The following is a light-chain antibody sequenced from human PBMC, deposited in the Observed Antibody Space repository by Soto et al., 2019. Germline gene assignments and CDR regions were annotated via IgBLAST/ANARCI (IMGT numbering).Light chain of an antibody. CDR2: GAS. Sequence: EIVMTQSPATLSVSPGEIATLSCRASQSVGSNLAWYQQKPGQAPRLLIYGASTNATGIPARFSGSGSRKECTLTISRLESEDYAVYYCHQYNNWPPWTFGQGTKVEIK. V-gene: IGKV3-15*01. CDR3: HQYNNWPPWT. J-gene: IGKJ1*01. CDR1: QSVGSN.